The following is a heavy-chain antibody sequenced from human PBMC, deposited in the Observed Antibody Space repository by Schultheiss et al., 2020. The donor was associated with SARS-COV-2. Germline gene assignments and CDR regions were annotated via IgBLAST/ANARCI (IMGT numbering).Heavy chain of an antibody. J-gene: IGHJ2*01. CDR3: ARAGLMMYQLLLYFDL. D-gene: IGHD2-2*01. CDR1: GFTFSSYW. V-gene: IGHV3-74*01. Sequence: GGSLRLSCAASGFTFSSYWMHWVRQVPGKGLMWVSRIDNDGSTTNYADSVKGRFTISRDNAKNSLYLQMNSLRAEDTAVYYCARAGLMMYQLLLYFDLWGRGTLVTVSS. CDR2: IDNDGSTT.